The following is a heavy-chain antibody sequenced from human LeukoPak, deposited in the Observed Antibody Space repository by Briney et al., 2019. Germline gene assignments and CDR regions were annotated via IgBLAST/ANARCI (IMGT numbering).Heavy chain of an antibody. CDR3: ARTAGRYYKLYDYVWGSYPKRNYFDY. CDR2: IYTSGST. Sequence: PSQTLSLTCTVSGGSISSGSYYWSWIRQPAGKGLEWIGRIYTSGSTNYNPSLKSRVTISVDTSKNQFSLKLSSVTAADTAVYYCARTAGRYYKLYDYVWGSYPKRNYFDYWGQGTLVTVSS. J-gene: IGHJ4*02. CDR1: GGSISSGSYY. D-gene: IGHD3-16*02. V-gene: IGHV4-61*02.